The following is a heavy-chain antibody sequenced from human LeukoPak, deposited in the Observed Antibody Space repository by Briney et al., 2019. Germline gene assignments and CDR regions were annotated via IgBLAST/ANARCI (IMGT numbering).Heavy chain of an antibody. D-gene: IGHD6-13*01. CDR2: IYYSGST. J-gene: IGHJ4*02. V-gene: IGHV4-59*01. CDR3: ARGVAAAYLDY. CDR1: GGSLSSYY. Sequence: SETLSLTCTVSGGSLSSYYWSWIRQPPGKGLEWIGYIYYSGSTNYNPSLKSRVTISVDTSKNQFSLKLSSVTAADTAVYYCARGVAAAYLDYWGQGTLVTVSS.